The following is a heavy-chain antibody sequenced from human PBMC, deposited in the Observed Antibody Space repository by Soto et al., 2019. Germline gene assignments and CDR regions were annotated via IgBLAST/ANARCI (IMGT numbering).Heavy chain of an antibody. V-gene: IGHV1-46*01. J-gene: IGHJ3*02. D-gene: IGHD6-19*01. CDR3: ATLGATGIAVAGTLPDAFDI. Sequence: ASVKVSCKASGYTFTSYYMHWVRQAPGQGLEWMGIINPSGGSTSYAQKFQGRVTMTRDTSTSTVYMELSSLRSEDTAVYYCATLGATGIAVAGTLPDAFDIWGQGTMVTVSS. CDR2: INPSGGST. CDR1: GYTFTSYY.